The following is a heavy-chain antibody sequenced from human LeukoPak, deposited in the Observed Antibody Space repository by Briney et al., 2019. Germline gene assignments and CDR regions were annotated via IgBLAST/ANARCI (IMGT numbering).Heavy chain of an antibody. CDR2: INHDGSST. CDR3: ARAPYSTGRGYYFDY. D-gene: IGHD2-8*02. J-gene: IGHJ4*02. V-gene: IGHV3-74*01. Sequence: GGSLRLSCVASGFTFSYYLMHWVRQAPGKGLVWVSRINHDGSSTTYADSVKGRFTISRDNAKNTLYLQMNSLRAEDTAVYYCARAPYSTGRGYYFDYWGQGTLVTVSS. CDR1: GFTFSYYL.